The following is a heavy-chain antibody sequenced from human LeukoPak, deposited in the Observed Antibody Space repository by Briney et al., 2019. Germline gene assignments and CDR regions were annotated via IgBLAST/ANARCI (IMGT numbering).Heavy chain of an antibody. Sequence: SVKVSCKTSGGTFNNSTISWVRQAPGQGLEWLGGIIPLFGTTGFAQKLQGRVTITKDESTRTVYLELTSLTSDDTAVYYCARDVHGDYGSGWFAPWGQGTLVSVSS. D-gene: IGHD4-17*01. CDR3: ARDVHGDYGSGWFAP. V-gene: IGHV1-69*05. CDR2: IIPLFGTT. CDR1: GGTFNNST. J-gene: IGHJ5*02.